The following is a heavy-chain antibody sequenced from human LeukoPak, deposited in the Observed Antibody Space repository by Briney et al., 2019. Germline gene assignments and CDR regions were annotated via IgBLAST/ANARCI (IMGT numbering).Heavy chain of an antibody. CDR3: ARSYSSGWAFES. Sequence: SQALSVTFAICGGSVSSYCAAWNWTRQSPSGALEGLGRSYYRSKWYSDYELSVKSRISINPDTSKKQFSLQLNSVTPEDTAVYYCARSYSSGWAFESWGQGTLVTFSS. CDR1: GGSVSSYCAA. J-gene: IGHJ4*02. V-gene: IGHV6-1*01. CDR2: SYYRSKWYS. D-gene: IGHD6-19*01.